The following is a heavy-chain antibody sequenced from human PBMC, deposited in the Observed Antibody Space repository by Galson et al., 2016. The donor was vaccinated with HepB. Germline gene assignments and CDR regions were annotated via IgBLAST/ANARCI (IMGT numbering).Heavy chain of an antibody. CDR3: ARGVSSAPRSSFDH. CDR2: IDGDGTGT. Sequence: SLRLSCAASGFTFSSYWMHWVRQVPGKGLVWVSRIDGDGTGTHYADSVKGRFTLSRDNAKNTLYVQMIGLRDEDKAVYYCARGVSSAPRSSFDHWGQGILVSVSS. CDR1: GFTFSSYW. J-gene: IGHJ4*02. D-gene: IGHD6-19*01. V-gene: IGHV3-74*01.